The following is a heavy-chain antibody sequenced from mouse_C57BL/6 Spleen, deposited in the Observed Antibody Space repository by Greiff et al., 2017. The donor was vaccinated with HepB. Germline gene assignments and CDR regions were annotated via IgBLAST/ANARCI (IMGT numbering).Heavy chain of an antibody. V-gene: IGHV5-17*01. J-gene: IGHJ3*01. CDR3: ARPYYYGAWFAY. Sequence: EVNLVESGGGLVKPGGSLKLSCAASGFTFSDYGMHWVRQAPEKGLEWVAYISSGSSTIIYADTVKGRFTIARENAKNTLFRQMTSLRSEDTAMYYCARPYYYGAWFAYWGQGTLVTVSA. CDR1: GFTFSDYG. D-gene: IGHD1-1*01. CDR2: ISSGSSTI.